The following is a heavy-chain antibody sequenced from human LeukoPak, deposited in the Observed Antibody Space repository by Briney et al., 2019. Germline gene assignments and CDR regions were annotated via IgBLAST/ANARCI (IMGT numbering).Heavy chain of an antibody. CDR3: ARVRATVEEYYFDY. CDR2: IYYSGST. Sequence: PSQTLSLTCTVPGGSISSGGYYWSWIRQHPGKGLEWIGYIYYSGSTYYNPSLKSRVTISVDTSKSQFSLKLSSVTAADTAVYYCARVRATVEEYYFDYWGQGTLVTVSS. V-gene: IGHV4-31*03. D-gene: IGHD1-26*01. CDR1: GGSISSGGYY. J-gene: IGHJ4*02.